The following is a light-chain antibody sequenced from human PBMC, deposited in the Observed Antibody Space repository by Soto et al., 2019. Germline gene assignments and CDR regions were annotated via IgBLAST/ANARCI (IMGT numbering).Light chain of an antibody. Sequence: QSVLTQPASVSGSPGQSITISCTGTSSDVGAYNYVSWYQQHPGKAPKLMIYEVSNRPSGVSNRFSGSKSGNTASLTISGLQAEDEADYYCSSYASSSPHVVLGGGTKLTVL. CDR2: EVS. J-gene: IGLJ2*01. CDR3: SSYASSSPHVV. CDR1: SSDVGAYNY. V-gene: IGLV2-14*01.